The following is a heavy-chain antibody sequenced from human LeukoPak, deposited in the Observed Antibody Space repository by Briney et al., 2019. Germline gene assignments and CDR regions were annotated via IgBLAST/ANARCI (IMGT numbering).Heavy chain of an antibody. CDR3: AKGSTYSSSWAVFDY. CDR2: ISGGGGGT. D-gene: IGHD6-13*01. J-gene: IGHJ4*02. V-gene: IGHV3-23*01. Sequence: PGGSLRLSCAASGFTFSSYAMSWVRQAPGKGLEWVSAISGGGGGTYYADSVKGRFTISRDNSENTLYLQMSSLRPEDTAVYYCAKGSTYSSSWAVFDYWGQRTLVTVSS. CDR1: GFTFSSYA.